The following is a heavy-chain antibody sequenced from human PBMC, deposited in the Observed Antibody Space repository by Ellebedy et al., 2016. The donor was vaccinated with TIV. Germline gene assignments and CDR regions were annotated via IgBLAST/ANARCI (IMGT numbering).Heavy chain of an antibody. J-gene: IGHJ4*02. V-gene: IGHV4-39*01. CDR1: GGSISSSSYY. CDR3: ARGKDIVATIGALDYFDY. Sequence: SETLSLTXTVSGGSISSSSYYWGWIRQPPGKGLEWIGSIYYSGSTYYNPSLKSRVTISVDTSKNQFSLKLSSVTAADTAVYYCARGKDIVATIGALDYFDYWGQGTLVTVSS. D-gene: IGHD5-12*01. CDR2: IYYSGST.